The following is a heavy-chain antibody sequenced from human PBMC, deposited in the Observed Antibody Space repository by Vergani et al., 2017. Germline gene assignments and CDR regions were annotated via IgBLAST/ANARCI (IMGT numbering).Heavy chain of an antibody. CDR2: ISAYNGNT. D-gene: IGHD3-10*01. J-gene: IGHJ4*02. CDR3: ARDQPVMVRGVIIALDY. CDR1: VYTFTSYG. V-gene: IGHV1-18*01. Sequence: QVQLVQSGAEVKKPGASVKVSCKASVYTFTSYGISWVRQAPGQGLEWMGWISAYNGNTNYAQKLQGRVTMTTDTSTSTAYMELRSLRSDDTAVYYCARDQPVMVRGVIIALDYWGQGTLVTVSS.